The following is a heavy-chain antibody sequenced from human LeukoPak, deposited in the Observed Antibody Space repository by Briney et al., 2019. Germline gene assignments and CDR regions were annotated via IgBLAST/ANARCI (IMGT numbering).Heavy chain of an antibody. CDR1: GFTFSRYA. CDR3: AKGAHFYYDSSGDFDY. J-gene: IGHJ4*02. CDR2: ISGNGGST. Sequence: PGGSLRLSCAASGFTFSRYAVSWVRQAPGKGLEWVSAISGNGGSTDYADSVKGRFTISRDNSKNTLYLQMSSLRAEDTAVYYCAKGAHFYYDSSGDFDYWGQGTLVTVSS. V-gene: IGHV3-23*01. D-gene: IGHD3-22*01.